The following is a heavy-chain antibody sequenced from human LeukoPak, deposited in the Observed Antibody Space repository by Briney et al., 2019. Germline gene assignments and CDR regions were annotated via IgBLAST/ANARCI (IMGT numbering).Heavy chain of an antibody. J-gene: IGHJ4*02. CDR2: IIPILGIA. V-gene: IGHV1-69*04. D-gene: IGHD2-15*01. CDR3: ARTRYCSGGSCLDY. CDR1: GGTFSSYA. Sequence: SVKVSCKASGGTFSSYAISWVRQAPGQGLEWMGRIIPILGIANYAQKLQGRVTMTTDTSTSTAYMELRSLRSDDTAVYYCARTRYCSGGSCLDYWGQGTLVTVSS.